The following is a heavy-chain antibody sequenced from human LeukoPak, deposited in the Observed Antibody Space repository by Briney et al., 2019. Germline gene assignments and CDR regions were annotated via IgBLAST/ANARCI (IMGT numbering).Heavy chain of an antibody. CDR3: ATDTGWGSSLDD. CDR2: IDSDGSST. D-gene: IGHD7-27*01. V-gene: IGHV3-74*01. J-gene: IGHJ4*02. Sequence: GGSLRLSCSASGFTFSNYWMHWVRQAPGKGLVWVSRIDSDGSSTSYADSVKGRFTVSRDNARNTLYLQMNSLRAEDTAVYYCATDTGWGSSLDDWGQGTLVTVSS. CDR1: GFTFSNYW.